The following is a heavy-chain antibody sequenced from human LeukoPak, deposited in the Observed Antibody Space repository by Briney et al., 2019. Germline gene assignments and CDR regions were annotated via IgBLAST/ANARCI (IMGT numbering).Heavy chain of an antibody. D-gene: IGHD3-22*01. V-gene: IGHV1-2*02. CDR1: GYTFTGYY. CDR3: AREYYYDSSGYYYASNDAFDI. Sequence: ASVKVSCKASGYTFTGYYMHWVRQAPGQGLEWIGWINPNSGGTNYAQKFQGRVTMTRDTSISTAYMELSRLRSDDTAVYYCAREYYYDSSGYYYASNDAFDIWGQGTMVTVSS. CDR2: INPNSGGT. J-gene: IGHJ3*02.